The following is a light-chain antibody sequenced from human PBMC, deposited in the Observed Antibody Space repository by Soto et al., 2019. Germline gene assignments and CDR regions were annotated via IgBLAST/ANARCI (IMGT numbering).Light chain of an antibody. V-gene: IGKV1-33*01. J-gene: IGKJ4*01. Sequence: DLQMTQSPSSLSASVGDRVSLTCQTSQDIGNYLNWYQQKPGEGPKLLIYDASKLEAGVPSKFSGGGSGTEFTFSISSLQPEDIATYYCQQYDSVPLTFGGGTKVEI. CDR2: DAS. CDR1: QDIGNY. CDR3: QQYDSVPLT.